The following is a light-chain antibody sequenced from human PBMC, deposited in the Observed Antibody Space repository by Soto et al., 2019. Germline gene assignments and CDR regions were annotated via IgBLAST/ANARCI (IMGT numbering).Light chain of an antibody. J-gene: IGKJ1*01. V-gene: IGKV1-27*01. CDR2: AAS. CDR3: QKYKSAPWT. Sequence: DIQMTQSPSSLSASVRDRVTITCRASQGISNYLAWYQQKPGKVPQLLIYAASTLQSGVPSRFSGSGSGTDFPLTISRLQPEDVANYYFQKYKSAPWTFGQGTRVEIK. CDR1: QGISNY.